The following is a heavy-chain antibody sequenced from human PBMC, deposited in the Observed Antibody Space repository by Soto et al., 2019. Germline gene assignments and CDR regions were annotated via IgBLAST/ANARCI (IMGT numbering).Heavy chain of an antibody. Sequence: QVQLVQSGAEVKKPGSSVKVSCKASGGTFSSYAISWVRQAPGQGLEWMGGIIPIFGAANYAQKFQGRVTITADESTSTAYMELSSLRSEDTAVYYCAKGGYYDSSGYYYGGFYFDYWGQGTLVTVSS. J-gene: IGHJ4*02. D-gene: IGHD3-22*01. CDR3: AKGGYYDSSGYYYGGFYFDY. CDR2: IIPIFGAA. CDR1: GGTFSSYA. V-gene: IGHV1-69*01.